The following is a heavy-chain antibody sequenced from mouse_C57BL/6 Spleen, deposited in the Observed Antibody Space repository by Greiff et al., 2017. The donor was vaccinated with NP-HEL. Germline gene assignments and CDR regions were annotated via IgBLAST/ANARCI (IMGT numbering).Heavy chain of an antibody. J-gene: IGHJ4*01. Sequence: EVKLVESGGGLVKPGGSLKLSCAASGFTFSSYAMSWVRQTPEKRLEWVATISDGGSYTYYPDNVKGRFTISRVNAKNNLYLQMSHLKSEDTAMYYCARDYYGSSYSAMDYWGQGTSVTVSS. V-gene: IGHV5-4*03. CDR3: ARDYYGSSYSAMDY. CDR1: GFTFSSYA. CDR2: ISDGGSYT. D-gene: IGHD1-1*01.